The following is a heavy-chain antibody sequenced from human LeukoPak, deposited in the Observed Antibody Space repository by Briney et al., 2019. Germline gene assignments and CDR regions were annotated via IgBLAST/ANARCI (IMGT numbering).Heavy chain of an antibody. CDR1: ENTFTNYY. CDR3: ARVYSSSWLDL. J-gene: IGHJ5*02. V-gene: IGHV1-46*01. CDR2: ISLSGGGT. Sequence: ASVKVSCKADENTFTNYYMHWVRQVPGQGLEWMGLISLSGGGTTYGHGFQGRITVARDTSTRTVFMELSRVTRNDTGVYFCARVYSSSWLDLWGQGTLVSVPS. D-gene: IGHD1-26*01.